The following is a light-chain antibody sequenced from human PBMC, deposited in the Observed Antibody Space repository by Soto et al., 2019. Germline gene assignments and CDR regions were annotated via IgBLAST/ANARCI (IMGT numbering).Light chain of an antibody. J-gene: IGLJ3*02. Sequence: QSALTQPPSASGSPGQSVTISCTGTSSDVGGYNYVSWYQQHPDKAPKLMIYEVSKRPSGVPDRFSGSKSGNTASLTVFGLQAEDEADYYCSSYAGSKNSVFGGGTKLTVL. CDR3: SSYAGSKNSV. CDR2: EVS. V-gene: IGLV2-8*01. CDR1: SSDVGGYNY.